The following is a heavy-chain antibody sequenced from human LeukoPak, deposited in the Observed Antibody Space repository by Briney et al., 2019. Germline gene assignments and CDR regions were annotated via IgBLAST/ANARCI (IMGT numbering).Heavy chain of an antibody. J-gene: IGHJ5*02. V-gene: IGHV4-59*08. Sequence: SETLSLTCTVSGGSISSYYWSWIRQPPGKGLEWIAFIYYSGSTKYNPSLKSRVTISVDTSKNQFSLRLTSVTAADTAVYYCARHVLAAAYTGWFDPWGQGTPVTVSS. D-gene: IGHD6-13*01. CDR1: GGSISSYY. CDR3: ARHVLAAAYTGWFDP. CDR2: IYYSGST.